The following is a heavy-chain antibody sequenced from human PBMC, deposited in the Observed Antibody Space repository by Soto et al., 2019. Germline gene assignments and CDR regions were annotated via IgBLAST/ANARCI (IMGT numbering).Heavy chain of an antibody. J-gene: IGHJ4*02. CDR3: ARDQGVSTVTMGY. V-gene: IGHV1-69*04. CDR1: GGTFSSYT. Sequence: ASVKVSCKASGGTFSSYTISWVRQAPGQGLEWMGRIIPILGIANYAQKFQGRVTITADKSTSTAYMELSSLRSEDTAVYYCARDQGVSTVTMGYWGQGTLVTVSS. CDR2: IIPILGIA. D-gene: IGHD4-17*01.